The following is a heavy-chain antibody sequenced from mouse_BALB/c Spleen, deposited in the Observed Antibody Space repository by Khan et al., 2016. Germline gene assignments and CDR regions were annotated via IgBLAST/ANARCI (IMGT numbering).Heavy chain of an antibody. V-gene: IGHV9-3*02. CDR1: GYTFTNYG. CDR3: AEDYYGSNWFAY. Sequence: QIQFVQSGPELKKPGETVKISCKASGYTFTNYGMNWVKQAPGKGLKWMGWINTNTGEPTYAEEFKGRFAFSLETSARTAYLQINNLKNEDTATYFCAEDYYGSNWFAYWGQGTLVTVSA. D-gene: IGHD1-1*01. J-gene: IGHJ3*01. CDR2: INTNTGEP.